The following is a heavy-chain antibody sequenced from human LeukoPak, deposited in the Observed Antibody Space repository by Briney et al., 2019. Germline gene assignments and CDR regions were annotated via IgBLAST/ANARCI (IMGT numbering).Heavy chain of an antibody. V-gene: IGHV4-59*01. J-gene: IGHJ4*02. Sequence: SETLSLTCTVSGGSISSYYWSWIRQPPGKGLEWIGYIYYSGSTNYNPSLKSLVTISVDTSKNQFSLKLSSVTAADTAVYYCARTAMVEYYFDYWGQGTLVTVSS. CDR3: ARTAMVEYYFDY. D-gene: IGHD5-18*01. CDR1: GGSISSYY. CDR2: IYYSGST.